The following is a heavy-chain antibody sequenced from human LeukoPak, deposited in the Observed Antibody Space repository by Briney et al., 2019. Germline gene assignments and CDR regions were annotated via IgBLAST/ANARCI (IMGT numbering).Heavy chain of an antibody. J-gene: IGHJ6*04. D-gene: IGHD3-16*01. CDR3: ARSLKGAGMDV. CDR2: IYYSVST. Sequence: SETLSLTCTVSGCSISSYYWSWIRQPPGKGLEWIGYIYYSVSTNYNPSLKSRVTISVDTSKNQFSLKLSSVTAADTAVYYCARSLKGAGMDVWGKGTTVTVSS. V-gene: IGHV4-59*01. CDR1: GCSISSYY.